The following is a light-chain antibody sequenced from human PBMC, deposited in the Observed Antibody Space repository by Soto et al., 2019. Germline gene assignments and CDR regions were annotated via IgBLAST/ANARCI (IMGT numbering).Light chain of an antibody. CDR3: VPPRPTAWT. V-gene: IGKV2-28*01. J-gene: IGKJ1*01. Sequence: IVFTHPRPSQHFTPEEPASISCRSSQSLLHSYGFHYLYWYLQKPGQSPQLLIYLGSNRASGVPDRFSATQPGTTYTLKISSGEAEDVGVYYCVPPRPTAWTCGQGTKVDIK. CDR2: LGS. CDR1: QSLLHSYGFHY.